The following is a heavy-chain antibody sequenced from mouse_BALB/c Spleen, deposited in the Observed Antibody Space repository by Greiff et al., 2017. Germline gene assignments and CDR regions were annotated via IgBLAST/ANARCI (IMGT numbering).Heavy chain of an antibody. Sequence: EVQRVESGGGLVKPGGSLKLSCAASGFTFSSYAMSWVRQTPEKRLEWVASISSGGSTYYPDSVKGRFTISRDNARNILYLQMSSLRSEDTAMYYCARSGSAMDYWGQGTSVTVSS. V-gene: IGHV5-6-5*01. CDR3: ARSGSAMDY. D-gene: IGHD3-2*02. CDR1: GFTFSSYA. J-gene: IGHJ4*01. CDR2: ISSGGST.